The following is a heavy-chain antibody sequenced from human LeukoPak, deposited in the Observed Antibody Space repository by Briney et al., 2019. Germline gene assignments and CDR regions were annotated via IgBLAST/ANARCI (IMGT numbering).Heavy chain of an antibody. CDR1: GYTFNKHG. CDR3: ARDPSNTSGWSPYFDY. D-gene: IGHD6-19*01. V-gene: IGHV1-18*04. CDR2: ISAYNGDP. J-gene: IGHJ4*02. Sequence: ASVKVSCKASGYTFNKHGITWVRQAPGQGLEWMGWISAYNGDPKYGQKFQGRVTLLTDTSASTAYMELRSLRSDDTAVYYCARDPSNTSGWSPYFDYWGQGALVTVSS.